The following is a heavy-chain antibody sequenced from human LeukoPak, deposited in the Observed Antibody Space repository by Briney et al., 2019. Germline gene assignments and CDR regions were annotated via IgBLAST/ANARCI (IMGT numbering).Heavy chain of an antibody. D-gene: IGHD1-26*01. CDR1: GGSISSYY. CDR3: ARAFGPREWELLDAFDI. J-gene: IGHJ3*02. Sequence: SETLSLTCTVSGGSISSYYWSWIRQPPGKGLEWIGYIYYSGSTNYNPSLKSRVTISVDTSKNQFSLKPSSVTAADTAVYYCARAFGPREWELLDAFDIWGQGTMVTVSS. CDR2: IYYSGST. V-gene: IGHV4-59*01.